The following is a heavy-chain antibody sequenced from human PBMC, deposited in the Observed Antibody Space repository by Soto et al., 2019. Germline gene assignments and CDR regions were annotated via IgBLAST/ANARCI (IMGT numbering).Heavy chain of an antibody. D-gene: IGHD3-10*01. V-gene: IGHV4-31*02. Sequence: IRHSPGKGLEWIGYIYYIWSTYYNPSLKSRVTISVDTSKNQFSLKLSSVTAADTAVYYWASNYGSGSYYSDYWGQGTLVTVS. CDR3: ASNYGSGSYYSDY. J-gene: IGHJ4*02. CDR2: IYYIWST.